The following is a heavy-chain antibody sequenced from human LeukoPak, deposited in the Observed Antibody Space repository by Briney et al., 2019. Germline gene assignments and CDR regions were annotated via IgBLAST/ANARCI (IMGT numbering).Heavy chain of an antibody. D-gene: IGHD6-13*01. V-gene: IGHV4-4*07. CDR1: GGSISSYY. CDR2: VYTSGST. CDR3: ARDREGLSSSWYDPIFDY. J-gene: IGHJ4*02. Sequence: SETLSLTCTVSGGSISSYYWSWIRQPAGKGLEWIGRVYTSGSTNYNPSLKSRVTMSVDTSKNQFSLKLSSVTAADTAVYYCARDREGLSSSWYDPIFDYWGQRTLVTVSS.